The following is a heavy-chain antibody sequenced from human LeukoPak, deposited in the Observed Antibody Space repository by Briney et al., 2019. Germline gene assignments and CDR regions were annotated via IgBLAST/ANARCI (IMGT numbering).Heavy chain of an antibody. CDR2: INPDGSST. D-gene: IGHD4-17*01. CDR3: VKYGDYKFDP. Sequence: PGGSLRLSCAASGFTFSSYRMHRVRQAPGKGLVWVSRINPDGSSTSYADSVKGRFTISRDNAKNTLYLQMNSLRAEDTAVYYCVKYGDYKFDPWGQGTLVTVSS. V-gene: IGHV3-74*01. J-gene: IGHJ5*02. CDR1: GFTFSSYR.